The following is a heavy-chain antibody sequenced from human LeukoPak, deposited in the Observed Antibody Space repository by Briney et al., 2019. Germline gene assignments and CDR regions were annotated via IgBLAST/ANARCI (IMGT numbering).Heavy chain of an antibody. J-gene: IGHJ5*02. CDR1: GGSISSYY. Sequence: SETLSLTCTVSGGSISSYYWSWLRQPPGKGREWIGYIYYSGSTNYNPSLKSRVTISVDTSKNQFSLKLSSVTAADTAVYYCARVQVSQWLVQFWFDPWGQGTLVTVSS. CDR2: IYYSGST. V-gene: IGHV4-59*01. CDR3: ARVQVSQWLVQFWFDP. D-gene: IGHD6-19*01.